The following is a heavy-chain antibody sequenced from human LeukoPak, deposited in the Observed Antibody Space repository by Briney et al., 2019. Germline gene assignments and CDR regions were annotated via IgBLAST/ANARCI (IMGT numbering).Heavy chain of an antibody. CDR1: GFTFSTDV. CDR2: IGGSNGIT. J-gene: IGHJ4*02. V-gene: IGHV3-23*01. Sequence: GGSLRLSCAASGFTFSTDVMSWVRQAPGKGLEWVSVIGGSNGITFYVGSVKGRFTISRDNSKDTLYLQMNSLRAEDTAVYYCARNENSGWGYFDYWGQGTLVTVSS. D-gene: IGHD5-12*01. CDR3: ARNENSGWGYFDY.